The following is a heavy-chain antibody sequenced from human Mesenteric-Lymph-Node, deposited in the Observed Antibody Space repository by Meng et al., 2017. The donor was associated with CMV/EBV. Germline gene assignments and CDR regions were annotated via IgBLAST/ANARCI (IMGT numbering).Heavy chain of an antibody. CDR3: VKHDFDFSTGYNLYFAL. J-gene: IGHJ4*02. CDR2: IAGGYDTA. D-gene: IGHD3/OR15-3a*01. CDR1: GLTHNTFA. V-gene: IGHV3-23*01. Sequence: ETLSLTCAVSGLTHNTFAMSWVRQAPGKGLEWVSSIAGGYDTAIYADSVRGRFIISRDNSKSILYLQMNSLRAEDTAVYYCVKHDFDFSTGYNLYFALWGQGALVTVSS.